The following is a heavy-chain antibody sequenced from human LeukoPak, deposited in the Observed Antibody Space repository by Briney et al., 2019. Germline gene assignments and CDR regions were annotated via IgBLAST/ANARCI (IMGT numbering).Heavy chain of an antibody. CDR1: GGSFSGYY. J-gene: IGHJ6*03. V-gene: IGHV4-34*01. D-gene: IGHD3-10*01. CDR2: INHSGST. CDR3: ARLGWFGEKLYYYCMDV. Sequence: SETLSLTCAVYGGSFSGYYWSWIRQPPGKGLEWIGEINHSGSTNYNPSLKSRVTISVDTSKNQFSLKLSSVTAADTAVYYCARLGWFGEKLYYYCMDVWGKGTTVTISS.